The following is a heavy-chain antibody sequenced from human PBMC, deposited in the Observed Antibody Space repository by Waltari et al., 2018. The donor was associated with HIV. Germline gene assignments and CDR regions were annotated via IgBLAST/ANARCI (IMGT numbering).Heavy chain of an antibody. V-gene: IGHV1-8*01. Sequence: QVQLVQSGAEVKKPGASVKVSCKASGYTFTSYDINWVRQATGQGLEWMGWMNPNSGNTGYAQKFQGRVTMTRNTSISTAYMELSSLRSEDTAVYYCARFGAYYYDSSGYYYFDYWGQGTLVTVSS. CDR2: MNPNSGNT. CDR1: GYTFTSYD. CDR3: ARFGAYYYDSSGYYYFDY. D-gene: IGHD3-22*01. J-gene: IGHJ4*02.